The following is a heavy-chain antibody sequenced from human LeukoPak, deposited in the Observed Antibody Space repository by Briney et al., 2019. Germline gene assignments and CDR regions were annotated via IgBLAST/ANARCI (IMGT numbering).Heavy chain of an antibody. Sequence: ASVKVSCMASGDTFAGYYMDWVRQAPGQGLEWMGWINPNRGGTNYAQKSQGWVTMTRDTSISTAYMELSRLRSDDTAVYYCARGSSSEWLPDYWGQGTLVTVSS. CDR2: INPNRGGT. CDR1: GDTFAGYY. J-gene: IGHJ4*02. D-gene: IGHD5-12*01. V-gene: IGHV1-2*04. CDR3: ARGSSSEWLPDY.